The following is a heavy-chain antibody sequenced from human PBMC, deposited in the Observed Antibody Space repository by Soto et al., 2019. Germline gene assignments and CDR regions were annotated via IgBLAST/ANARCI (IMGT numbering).Heavy chain of an antibody. CDR1: GGSISSYY. CDR3: ARDYPVHYYYDSSGYSFHVPVFDY. CDR2: IYTSGST. D-gene: IGHD3-22*01. J-gene: IGHJ4*02. Sequence: SETLSLTCTVPGGSISSYYWSWIRQPAGKGLEWIGRIYTSGSTNYNPSLKSRVTMSVDTSKNQFSLKLSSVTAADTAVYYCARDYPVHYYYDSSGYSFHVPVFDYWGQGTLVTVSS. V-gene: IGHV4-4*07.